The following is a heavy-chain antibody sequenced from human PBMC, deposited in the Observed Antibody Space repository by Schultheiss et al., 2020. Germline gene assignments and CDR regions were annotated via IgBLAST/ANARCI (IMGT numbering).Heavy chain of an antibody. D-gene: IGHD3-10*01. V-gene: IGHV4-34*01. CDR2: INHSGST. CDR1: GGSISGYY. J-gene: IGHJ5*02. CDR3: AREGVGGSGNWFDP. Sequence: SQTLSLTCTVSGGSISGYYWSWIRQPPGKRLEWIGEINHSGSTYYNPSLKSRVTISVDRSKNQFSLKLSSVTAEDTAVYYCAREGVGGSGNWFDPWGQGTLVTVSS.